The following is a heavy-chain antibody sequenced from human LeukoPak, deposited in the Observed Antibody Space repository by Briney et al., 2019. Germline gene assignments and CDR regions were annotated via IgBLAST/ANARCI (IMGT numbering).Heavy chain of an antibody. CDR3: ARGIGANSGWYLIDY. Sequence: ASVKVSCKASGYTFTGYAMHWVRQAPGQRLEWMGWINVGNGNTRYSQKLQGRVTITRVTSATTTYMELSSLRSEDTAVYYCARGIGANSGWYLIDYWGQGTLVTVSS. D-gene: IGHD6-19*01. CDR2: INVGNGNT. V-gene: IGHV1-3*01. J-gene: IGHJ4*02. CDR1: GYTFTGYA.